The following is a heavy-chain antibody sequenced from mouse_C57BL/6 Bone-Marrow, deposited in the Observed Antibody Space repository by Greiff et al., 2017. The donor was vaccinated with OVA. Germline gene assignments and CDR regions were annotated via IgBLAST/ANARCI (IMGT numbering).Heavy chain of an antibody. CDR2: ISSGGSYT. CDR1: GFTFSSYG. CDR3: ARLLWLRRFDC. V-gene: IGHV5-6*01. Sequence: EVQRVESGGDLVKPGGSLKLSCAASGFTFSSYGMSWVRQTPDKRLEWVATISSGGSYTYYPDNVKGRFTISRDKAKNTLYLQMSSLKSEDTAVYYCARLLWLRRFDCWGQGTTLTVTS. J-gene: IGHJ2*01. D-gene: IGHD2-2*01.